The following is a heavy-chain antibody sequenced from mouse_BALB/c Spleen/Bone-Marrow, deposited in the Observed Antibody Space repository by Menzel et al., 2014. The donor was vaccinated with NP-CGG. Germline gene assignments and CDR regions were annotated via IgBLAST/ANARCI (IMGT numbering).Heavy chain of an antibody. J-gene: IGHJ2*01. CDR1: CDPITSGY. CDR3: ATYDGYYFDY. D-gene: IGHD2-3*01. Sequence: VQLQQSGPSLVKTSPTLSLTCSVTCDPITSGYWNWIRKFPGKKLEYMGYISYSGSTYYSPSLKSRISITRDTSKNQYYLQLNSVTTEDTATYYCATYDGYYFDYWGQGTTLTVSS. CDR2: ISYSGST. V-gene: IGHV3-8*02.